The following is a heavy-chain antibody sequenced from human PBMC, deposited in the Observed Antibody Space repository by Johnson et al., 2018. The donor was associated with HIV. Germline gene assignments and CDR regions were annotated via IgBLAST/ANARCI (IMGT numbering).Heavy chain of an antibody. D-gene: IGHD6-13*01. J-gene: IGHJ3*02. CDR3: AKGRAQHLVGGAFDI. CDR2: ISYDGSNK. Sequence: QVQLVESGGGVVQPGGSLRLSCAASGFTFSSYGMHWVRQAPGKGLEWVAVISYDGSNKYYADSVKGRFTISRDNSKNTLFLQMNSLGPEDTAVYYCAKGRAQHLVGGAFDIWGQGTMVTVSS. V-gene: IGHV3-30*18. CDR1: GFTFSSYG.